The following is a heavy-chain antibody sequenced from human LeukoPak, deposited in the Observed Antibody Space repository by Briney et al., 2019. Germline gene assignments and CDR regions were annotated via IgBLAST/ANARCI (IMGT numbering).Heavy chain of an antibody. Sequence: GGSLRLSCAASGFTFSSHGMHWVRQAPGKGLEWVANINEDGSEETYVDSAKGRFTVSRDNAKNSLYLQINSLRAEDTALYYCARDATRGGDFDFWGQGTLVSVPS. J-gene: IGHJ4*02. V-gene: IGHV3-7*04. CDR3: ARDATRGGDFDF. CDR1: GFTFSSHG. CDR2: INEDGSEE. D-gene: IGHD5-24*01.